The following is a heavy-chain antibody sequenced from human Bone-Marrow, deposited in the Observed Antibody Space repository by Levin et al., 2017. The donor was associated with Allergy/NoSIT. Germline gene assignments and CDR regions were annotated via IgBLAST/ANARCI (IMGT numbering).Heavy chain of an antibody. CDR1: GFTFSDYY. Sequence: GGSLRLSCAASGFTFSDYYMSWIRQAPGKGLEWVSYISSSGSTIYYADSVKGRFTISRDNAKNSLYLQMNSLRAEDTAVYYCARMVRGVIQVYYGMDVWGQGTTVTVSS. CDR2: ISSSGSTI. V-gene: IGHV3-11*01. CDR3: ARMVRGVIQVYYGMDV. D-gene: IGHD3-10*01. J-gene: IGHJ6*02.